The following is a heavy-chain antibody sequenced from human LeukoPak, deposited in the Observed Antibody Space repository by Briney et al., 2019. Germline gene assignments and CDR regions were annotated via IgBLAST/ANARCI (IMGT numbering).Heavy chain of an antibody. CDR1: GFTFSSYA. Sequence: TGGSLRLSCAASGFTFSSYAMSWVRQAPGKGLEWVSAISGSGGSTYYADSVKGRFTISRDNSKNTLYLQMNSLRAEDTAVYYCAKKGSDNYYDSSGQSFDYWGQGTLVTVSS. D-gene: IGHD3-22*01. J-gene: IGHJ4*02. CDR3: AKKGSDNYYDSSGQSFDY. CDR2: ISGSGGST. V-gene: IGHV3-23*01.